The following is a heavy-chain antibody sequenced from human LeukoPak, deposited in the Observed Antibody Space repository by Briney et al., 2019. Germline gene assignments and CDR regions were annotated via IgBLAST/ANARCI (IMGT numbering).Heavy chain of an antibody. V-gene: IGHV4-34*01. CDR1: GGSFSGYY. D-gene: IGHD1-26*01. J-gene: IGHJ3*02. CDR3: ARDTVGATFPGAFDI. Sequence: PSETLSLTCAVYGGSFSGYYWSWIRQPPGKGLEWIGEINHSGSTYYNPSLKSRVTISVDTSKNQFSLKLSSVTAADTAVYYCARDTVGATFPGAFDIWGQGTMVTVSS. CDR2: INHSGST.